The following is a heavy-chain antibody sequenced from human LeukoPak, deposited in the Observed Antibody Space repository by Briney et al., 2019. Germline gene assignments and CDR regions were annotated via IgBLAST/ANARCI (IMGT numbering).Heavy chain of an antibody. Sequence: GASVNVSCKTSRYAFTGYYMDWLRQAPGQGLEWMGWSNPKSGGTSYAQRFQGRVTMTRDTSLTTAYMELTSLRSDDTAVYYCARANYNWNYYRTRNNWFDPWGQGTLVTVSS. V-gene: IGHV1-2*02. CDR2: SNPKSGGT. CDR1: RYAFTGYY. J-gene: IGHJ5*02. D-gene: IGHD1-7*01. CDR3: ARANYNWNYYRTRNNWFDP.